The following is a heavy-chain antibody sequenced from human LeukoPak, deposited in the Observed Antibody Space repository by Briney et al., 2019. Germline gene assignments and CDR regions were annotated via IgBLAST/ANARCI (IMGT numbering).Heavy chain of an antibody. V-gene: IGHV3-49*04. CDR3: TRGPILLWTHNRMDV. CDR1: GFTFDDDD. CDR2: IRSKAYGGTT. Sequence: GGYLRRSGTASGFTFDDDDMSWVRQAPGKGLEWVGFIRSKAYGGTTEYAASVKSRFTISSDDTTTIAYLQMHSLKTEDTAFYYCTRGPILLWTHNRMDVWGQGTPVTVSS. D-gene: IGHD3-10*01. J-gene: IGHJ6*02.